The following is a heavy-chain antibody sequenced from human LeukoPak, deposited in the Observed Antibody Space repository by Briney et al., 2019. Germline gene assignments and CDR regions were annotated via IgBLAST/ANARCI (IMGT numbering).Heavy chain of an antibody. CDR2: IIPIFGTA. J-gene: IGHJ4*02. V-gene: IGHV1-69*13. Sequence: ASVKVSCKASGGTFSSYAISWVRQAPGQGLEWTGGIIPIFGTANYAQKFQGRVTITADESTSTAYMELSSLRSEDTAVYYCASGYCSSTSCSFDYWGQGTLVTVSS. CDR1: GGTFSSYA. D-gene: IGHD2-2*01. CDR3: ASGYCSSTSCSFDY.